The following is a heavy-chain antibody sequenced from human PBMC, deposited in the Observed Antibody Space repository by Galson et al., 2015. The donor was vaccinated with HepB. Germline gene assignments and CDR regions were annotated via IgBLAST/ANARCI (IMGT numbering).Heavy chain of an antibody. CDR1: EFSFSSHS. Sequence: SLRLSCAACEFSFSSHSMNWVRQAPGKGLEWISYIDRSSDTTHYADSVKGRFTVSRDNAKNSLYLQMNSLRVEDTAVYYCAREYGQRVNFDCWGQGTLVTVYS. D-gene: IGHD3-10*01. CDR2: IDRSSDTT. J-gene: IGHJ4*02. CDR3: AREYGQRVNFDC. V-gene: IGHV3-48*01.